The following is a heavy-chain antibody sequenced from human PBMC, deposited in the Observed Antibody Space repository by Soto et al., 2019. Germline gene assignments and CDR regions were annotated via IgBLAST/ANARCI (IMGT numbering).Heavy chain of an antibody. CDR3: AQLLGGPDAFYI. J-gene: IGHJ3*02. Sequence: VGSLGLCCAASGFTFRNYPMNWVRQAPGRGLEWVALISFDGSNRDYADSVRGRFTVSRDNSKNTLHLQMNSLRPEDTAIYYCAQLLGGPDAFYISGQGT. CDR2: ISFDGSNR. V-gene: IGHV3-30-3*01. D-gene: IGHD1-26*01. CDR1: GFTFRNYP.